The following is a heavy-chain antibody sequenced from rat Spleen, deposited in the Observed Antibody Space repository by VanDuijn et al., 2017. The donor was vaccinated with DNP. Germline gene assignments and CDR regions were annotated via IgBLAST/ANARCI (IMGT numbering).Heavy chain of an antibody. CDR1: GYSITSSYR. V-gene: IGHV3-3*01. J-gene: IGHJ4*01. CDR3: ARDDYGSSGAMDP. D-gene: IGHD1-3*01. CDR2: INSAGTT. Sequence: EVQLQESGPGLVKPSQSLSLICSVTGYSITSSYRWSWIRKFPGNKLEWMGSINSAGTTKYNPSLKSRISITRDTSKNQLFLQVNSVNSEDTATYYCARDDYGSSGAMDPWGQGTSVTVSS.